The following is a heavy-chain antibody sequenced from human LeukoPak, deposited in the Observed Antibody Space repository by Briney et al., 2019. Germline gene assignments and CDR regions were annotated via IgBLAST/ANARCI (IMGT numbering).Heavy chain of an antibody. V-gene: IGHV3-23*01. CDR1: GFTFSSYS. J-gene: IGHJ4*02. CDR2: ISASPFST. CDR3: ARAEI. D-gene: IGHD5-24*01. Sequence: GGSLRLSCAASGFTFSSYSMSWVRQAPGKGLEWVSSISASPFSTYYADSVKGRFTISRDNSKNTLYLQMNTLRAEDTAVYYCARAEIWGQGTLVTVSS.